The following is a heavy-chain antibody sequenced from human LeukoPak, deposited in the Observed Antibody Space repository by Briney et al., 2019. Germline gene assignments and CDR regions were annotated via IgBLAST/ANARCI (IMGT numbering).Heavy chain of an antibody. CDR1: GYTFTGYY. Sequence: ASVTVSCKASGYTFTGYYMHWVRQAPGQGREWMGWINPNSGGTNYAQKFQGRVTMTRDTSISTAYMELSRLRSDDTAVYYCARVGSPRGIAIYYMDVWGKGTTVTVSS. V-gene: IGHV1-2*02. J-gene: IGHJ6*03. CDR2: INPNSGGT. CDR3: ARVGSPRGIAIYYMDV. D-gene: IGHD6-13*01.